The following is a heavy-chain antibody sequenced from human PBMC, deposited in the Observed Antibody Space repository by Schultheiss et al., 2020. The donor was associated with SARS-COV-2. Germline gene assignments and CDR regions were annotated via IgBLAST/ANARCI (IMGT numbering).Heavy chain of an antibody. CDR1: GGSISSYY. Sequence: SETLSLTCTVSGGSISSYYWSWIRQPAGKGLEWIGRIYTSGSTNYNPSLKSRVTMSVDTSKNQFSLKLSSVTAADTAVYYCAREGWGEMATIRGYYYYGMDVWGQGTTVTVSS. D-gene: IGHD5-24*01. CDR3: AREGWGEMATIRGYYYYGMDV. V-gene: IGHV4-4*07. J-gene: IGHJ6*02. CDR2: IYTSGST.